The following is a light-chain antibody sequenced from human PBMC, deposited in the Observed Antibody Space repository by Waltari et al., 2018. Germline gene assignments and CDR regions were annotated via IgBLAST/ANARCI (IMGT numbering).Light chain of an antibody. J-gene: IGLJ3*02. V-gene: IGLV3-10*01. CDR2: EDT. CDR1: DLPKKN. CDR3: YSTDSSGNHRV. Sequence: SYELTPPPSVSVSPGQTARIPCSGADLPKKNAYWYQQKPGQAPVVVIYEDTNRPSGIPERFSGSSSGTMATFTISGAQVEDEADYYCYSTDSSGNHRVFGRGTKLTVL.